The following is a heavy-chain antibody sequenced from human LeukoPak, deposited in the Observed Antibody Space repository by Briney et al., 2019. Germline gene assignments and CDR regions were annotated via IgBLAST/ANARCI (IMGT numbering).Heavy chain of an antibody. CDR2: IKSKSDGGTI. V-gene: IGHV3-15*01. Sequence: GGSLRLPCVGSGFTFSDAWMSWVRQAPGKGLEWVGRIKSKSDGGTIDYAAPVKGRFTISRDDSRKTLDLQMNSLKTEDTAVYYCTTRRQDGWWGQGTLVTVSS. CDR1: GFTFSDAW. CDR3: TTRRQDGW. J-gene: IGHJ4*02. D-gene: IGHD2-15*01.